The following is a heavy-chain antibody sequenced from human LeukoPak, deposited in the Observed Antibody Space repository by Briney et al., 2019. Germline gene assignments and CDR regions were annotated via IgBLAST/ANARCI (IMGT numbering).Heavy chain of an antibody. Sequence: ASVKVSCKASGYTFTSYDINWVRQATGQGLEWMGWMNPNSGNTDYAQKFQGRVTMTRDTSISTAYMELSRLRSDDTAVYYCARVCGSYYEGWGQGTLVTVSA. V-gene: IGHV1-8*02. CDR1: GYTFTSYD. CDR3: ARVCGSYYEG. D-gene: IGHD1-26*01. CDR2: MNPNSGNT. J-gene: IGHJ4*02.